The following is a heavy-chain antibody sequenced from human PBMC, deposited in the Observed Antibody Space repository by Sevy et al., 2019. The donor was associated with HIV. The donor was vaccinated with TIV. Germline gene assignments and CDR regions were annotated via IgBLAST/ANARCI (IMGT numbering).Heavy chain of an antibody. D-gene: IGHD3-3*01. V-gene: IGHV3-30*04. CDR2: IWYDGSKQ. Sequence: GGSLRLSCEGSGFSFGTYSMHWVRQAPGKGLEWVGVIWYDGSKQSYADSVKGRVTFSRDNSKRTMYLDMNALRAEDTAVDYCARGPDTEISLHHVMRSFEWVFRGKSFDYWGQGALVTVSS. CDR1: GFSFGTYS. CDR3: ARGPDTEISLHHVMRSFEWVFRGKSFDY. J-gene: IGHJ4*02.